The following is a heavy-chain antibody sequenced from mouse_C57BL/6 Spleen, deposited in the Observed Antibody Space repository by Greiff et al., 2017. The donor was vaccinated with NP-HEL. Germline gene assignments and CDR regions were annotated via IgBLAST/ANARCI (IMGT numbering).Heavy chain of an antibody. Sequence: VQLQQSGPELVKPGASVKMSCKASGYTFTDYNMHWVKQSHGKSLEWIGYINPNNGGTSYNQKFKGKATLTVNKSSSTAYMELRSLTSEDSAVYYCARSAYDSYWYFDVWGTGTTVTVSS. D-gene: IGHD2-4*01. CDR3: ARSAYDSYWYFDV. J-gene: IGHJ1*03. CDR1: GYTFTDYN. CDR2: INPNNGGT. V-gene: IGHV1-22*01.